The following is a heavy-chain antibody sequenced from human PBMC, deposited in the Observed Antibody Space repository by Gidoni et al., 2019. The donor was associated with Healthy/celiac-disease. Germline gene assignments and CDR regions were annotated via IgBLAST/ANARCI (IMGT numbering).Heavy chain of an antibody. D-gene: IGHD5-12*01. CDR1: GFTFISYR. Sequence: EVQLVESGGGLVQPGGSLRLSCAASGFTFISYRLNWVRQAPGKGLEWVSYISSSSSTIYYADSVKGRFTISRDNAKNSLYLQMNSLRAEDTAVYYCARDIVATTDIYYFYGMGVWGQGTTVTVSS. CDR3: ARDIVATTDIYYFYGMGV. J-gene: IGHJ6*02. V-gene: IGHV3-48*01. CDR2: ISSSSSTI.